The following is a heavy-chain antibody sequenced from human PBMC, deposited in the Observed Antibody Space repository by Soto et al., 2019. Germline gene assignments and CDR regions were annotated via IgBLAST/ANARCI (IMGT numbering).Heavy chain of an antibody. CDR3: ARQGDSCGYHYYYGMDV. Sequence: GESLKISCKGSGYSFTSYWIGWVRQMPGKGLEWMGIIYPGDSDTRYSPSFQGQVTISADKSISTAYLQWSSLKASDTAMYYCARQGDSCGYHYYYGMDVWGQGTTVTVSS. J-gene: IGHJ6*02. D-gene: IGHD3-22*01. CDR2: IYPGDSDT. CDR1: GYSFTSYW. V-gene: IGHV5-51*01.